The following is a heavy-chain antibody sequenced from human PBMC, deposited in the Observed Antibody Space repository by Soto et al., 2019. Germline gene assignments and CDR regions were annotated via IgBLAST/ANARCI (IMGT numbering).Heavy chain of an antibody. V-gene: IGHV1-3*01. Sequence: ASVKVCCKASGDTFTTYAIHWVRQAPGQRLEWMGWINAGNVNTKYSQNFQGRVSITRDTSASTAYMELSSLRSEDTAVYYCARGGMSWVTTKMVYCGQGTLVTVYS. CDR3: ARGGMSWVTTKMVY. CDR1: GDTFTTYA. D-gene: IGHD4-17*01. J-gene: IGHJ4*02. CDR2: INAGNVNT.